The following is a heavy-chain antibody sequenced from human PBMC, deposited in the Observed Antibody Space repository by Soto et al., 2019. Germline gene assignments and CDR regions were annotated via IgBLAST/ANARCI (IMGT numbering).Heavy chain of an antibody. V-gene: IGHV4-59*01. CDR3: ARDNGYSYGYTLDH. Sequence: SETLSLTCTVSGGSISSYYWSWIRQPPGKGLEWIGYIYYSGSTNYNPSLKIRVTISVDTSKNQFSLKLSSVTAADTAVYYCARDNGYSYGYTLDHWGQGTLVTVSS. CDR2: IYYSGST. J-gene: IGHJ4*02. D-gene: IGHD5-18*01. CDR1: GGSISSYY.